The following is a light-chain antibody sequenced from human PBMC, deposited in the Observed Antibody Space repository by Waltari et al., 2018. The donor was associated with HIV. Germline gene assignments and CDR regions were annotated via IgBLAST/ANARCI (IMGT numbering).Light chain of an antibody. Sequence: QSALTQPRSVSGSPGQSVTISCTGTSSDIGDYNYVSWYQQHPGKPPKLMIYDVTTRPSGVPDRFSGSKSGNTASLTITGLQAEDDAAYYCCSFAGSYTLVFGGGTKLTVL. V-gene: IGLV2-11*01. J-gene: IGLJ3*02. CDR3: CSFAGSYTLV. CDR2: DVT. CDR1: SSDIGDYNY.